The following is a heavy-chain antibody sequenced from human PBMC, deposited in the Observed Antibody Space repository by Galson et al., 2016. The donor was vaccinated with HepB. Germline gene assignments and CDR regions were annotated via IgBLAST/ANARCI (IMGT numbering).Heavy chain of an antibody. J-gene: IGHJ4*02. CDR2: IWSGAIKN. Sequence: SLRLSCAGSGFSFSTYAVHWVRQTPGKGLKWVAVIWSGAIKNYYAASVGGRFTISRDDSENTVYLQINTLRVEDTAMYYCASSIAVAGIIDYWGQGTLVTVSS. D-gene: IGHD6-19*01. V-gene: IGHV3-33*01. CDR1: GFSFSTYA. CDR3: ASSIAVAGIIDY.